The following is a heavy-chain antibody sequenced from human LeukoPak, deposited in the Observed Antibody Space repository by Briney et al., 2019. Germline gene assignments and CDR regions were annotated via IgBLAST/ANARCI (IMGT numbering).Heavy chain of an antibody. J-gene: IGHJ6*03. CDR2: IDTSGST. CDR1: GGSLSSYY. D-gene: IGHD2/OR15-2a*01. Sequence: RSETLSLTCTVSGGSLSSYYGSWIRHPAGKGLEWIGLIDTSGSTNYNHSLKSRVTMSVDTSKNQFSMKLSSVTAADTAVYYCAREAYLNYYYYYMDVWGKGTTVTISS. CDR3: AREAYLNYYYYYMDV. V-gene: IGHV4-4*07.